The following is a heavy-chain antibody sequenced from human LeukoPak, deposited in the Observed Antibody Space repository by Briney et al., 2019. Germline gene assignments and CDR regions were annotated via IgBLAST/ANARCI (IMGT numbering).Heavy chain of an antibody. V-gene: IGHV4-59*01. CDR3: ARVGRGDYTWGSYSFDY. Sequence: PSETLSLTCTVSGGSISNYYWSWIRHPPGKGLEWIGYISYSGSTNYNPSLKSRVTISVDTSKNQFSLKLSSVTAADTAVYYCARVGRGDYTWGSYSFDYWGQGTLVTVSS. CDR2: ISYSGST. D-gene: IGHD3-16*01. J-gene: IGHJ4*02. CDR1: GGSISNYY.